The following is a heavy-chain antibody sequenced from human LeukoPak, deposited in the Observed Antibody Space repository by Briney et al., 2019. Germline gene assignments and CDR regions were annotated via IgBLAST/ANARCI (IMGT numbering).Heavy chain of an antibody. V-gene: IGHV3-30*02. Sequence: GGSLRLSCAASGFTFSSYGMHWVRQAPGKGLEWVAFIRYDGSNKYYADSVKGRFTISRDNSKNTLYLQMNSLRAEDTAVYYCAKGPYSSGWYVEVPWYYDYYGMDVWGQGTTVTVSS. CDR3: AKGPYSSGWYVEVPWYYDYYGMDV. CDR1: GFTFSSYG. D-gene: IGHD6-19*01. J-gene: IGHJ6*02. CDR2: IRYDGSNK.